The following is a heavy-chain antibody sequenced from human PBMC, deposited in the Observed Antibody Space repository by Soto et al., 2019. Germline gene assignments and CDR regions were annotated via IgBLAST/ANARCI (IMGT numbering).Heavy chain of an antibody. CDR3: ARSLEWQPLDY. V-gene: IGHV5-51*01. D-gene: IGHD3-16*02. Sequence: PGESLKISCKGSGYNFTNYWIGWVRQMPGKGLEWMGIIYPGDYDARYSPSFQGQVTISVDESISTASLQWSSLRASDTAMYYCARSLEWQPLDYWGQGTLVTVSS. CDR1: GYNFTNYW. J-gene: IGHJ4*02. CDR2: IYPGDYDA.